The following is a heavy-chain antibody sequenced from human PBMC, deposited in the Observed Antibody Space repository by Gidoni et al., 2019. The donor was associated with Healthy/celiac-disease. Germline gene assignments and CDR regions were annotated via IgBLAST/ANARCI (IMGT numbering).Heavy chain of an antibody. D-gene: IGHD6-6*01. CDR2: INPSGGST. J-gene: IGHJ6*03. CDR3: ARADGGASSFYYYYYMDV. Sequence: QVQLVQSGAEVNKPAASVKVSFKASGYTFTSYYLHWVRQAPGQGLEWMGIINPSGGSTSYAQKFQGRVTMTRDTSTSTVYMELSSLRSEDTAVYYCARADGGASSFYYYYYMDVWGKGTTVTVSS. CDR1: GYTFTSYY. V-gene: IGHV1-46*01.